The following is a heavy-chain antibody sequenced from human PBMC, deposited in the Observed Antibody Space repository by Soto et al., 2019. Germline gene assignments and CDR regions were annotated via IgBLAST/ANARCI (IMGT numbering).Heavy chain of an antibody. Sequence: QVQLVQSGTEVKKPGASVKVSCKASGYIFTDSHIHWVRQASGQGLEWLGWINPKTGDTHYPQKFQGRIIMTRDTSITTAYMELTHLTSDDTAVYYCERDPPRLFTSSPEGAGLWGQGTLVTVSS. J-gene: IGHJ4*02. CDR1: GYIFTDSH. CDR2: INPKTGDT. V-gene: IGHV1-2*02. D-gene: IGHD6-6*01. CDR3: ERDPPRLFTSSPEGAGL.